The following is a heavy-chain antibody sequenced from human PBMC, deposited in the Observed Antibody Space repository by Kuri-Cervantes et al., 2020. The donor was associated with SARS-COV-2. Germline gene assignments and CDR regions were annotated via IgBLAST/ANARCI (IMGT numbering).Heavy chain of an antibody. V-gene: IGHV3-73*01. J-gene: IGHJ6*02. D-gene: IGHD5-18*01. CDR1: GFTFSGSA. Sequence: GGSLRLSCAASGFTFSGSAMHWVRQASGKGLEWVGRIRSKANSYATAYAASVKGRFTISRDDSKNTAYLQMNSLTTEDTAVYYCTRHVDTGAGYYYYGMDVWGQGTTVTVSS. CDR3: TRHVDTGAGYYYYGMDV. CDR2: IRSKANSYAT.